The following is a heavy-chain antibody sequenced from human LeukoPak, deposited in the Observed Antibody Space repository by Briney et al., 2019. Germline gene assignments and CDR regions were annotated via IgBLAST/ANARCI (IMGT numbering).Heavy chain of an antibody. D-gene: IGHD6-19*01. CDR3: AREGYSSGWNDC. Sequence: SETLSLTCTVSGGSISNYYWTWIRHPPGKGLEWIGYINYRGNTNYNPSLKNRDSMSVDISKNQFSLKLRSVTAADTAVYFCAREGYSSGWNDCWGQGTLVTVSS. V-gene: IGHV4-59*01. CDR2: INYRGNT. J-gene: IGHJ4*02. CDR1: GGSISNYY.